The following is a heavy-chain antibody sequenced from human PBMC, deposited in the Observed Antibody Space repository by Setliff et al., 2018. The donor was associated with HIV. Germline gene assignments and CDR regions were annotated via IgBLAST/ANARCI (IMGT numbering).Heavy chain of an antibody. V-gene: IGHV4-4*07. CDR2: IYTRGNT. Sequence: SETLSLTCSVSGASITSHNWSWIRQAAGKGLEWIGRIYTRGNTNYNPALRSRVTMSVDTSENQFSLKVTSVTAAVKAVYYCTRDLWGDDYYYNNMDVWGQGTTVTVSS. D-gene: IGHD2-21*02. CDR3: TRDLWGDDYYYNNMDV. CDR1: GASITSHN. J-gene: IGHJ6*03.